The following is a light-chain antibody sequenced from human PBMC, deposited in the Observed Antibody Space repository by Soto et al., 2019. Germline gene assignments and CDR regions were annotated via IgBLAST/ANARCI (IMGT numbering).Light chain of an antibody. V-gene: IGKV2-30*01. J-gene: IGKJ2*01. CDR3: MQATHSYT. Sequence: DVVLTQSPLSLPVTLGQPASISCRSSQSLVSSDGNTYLNWFQQRPGQSPRRLIYKVSNRDSGVPDRFSGSGSGTDFTLKISRVEAEDVGVHYCMQATHSYTFGQGTRLEIK. CDR2: KVS. CDR1: QSLVSSDGNTY.